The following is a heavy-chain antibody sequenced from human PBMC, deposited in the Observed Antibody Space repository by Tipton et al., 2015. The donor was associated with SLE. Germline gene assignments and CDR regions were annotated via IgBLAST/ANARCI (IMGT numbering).Heavy chain of an antibody. V-gene: IGHV4-34*01. CDR2: INHGGST. CDR3: ARGKGNSSGWGHYYFYGMDV. Sequence: TLSLTCAVYGGSFSGYSWSWIRQTPGKGLEWIGEINHGGSTNYNPSLKTRVTMSVDTSKKQFSLKPGSVTAADTAVYYCARGKGNSSGWGHYYFYGMDVWGQGTTVTVSS. J-gene: IGHJ6*02. CDR1: GGSFSGYS. D-gene: IGHD6-19*01.